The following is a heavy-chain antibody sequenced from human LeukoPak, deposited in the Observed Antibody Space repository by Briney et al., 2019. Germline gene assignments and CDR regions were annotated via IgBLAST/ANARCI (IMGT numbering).Heavy chain of an antibody. Sequence: ASVTVSCKASGGTFSSYAISWVRQAPGQGLEWMGRIIPILGIANYAQKFQGRVTITADKSTSTAYMELSSLRSEDTAVYYCARGAASVTIFDYWGQGTLVTVSS. J-gene: IGHJ4*02. CDR2: IIPILGIA. D-gene: IGHD4-17*01. CDR1: GGTFSSYA. V-gene: IGHV1-69*04. CDR3: ARGAASVTIFDY.